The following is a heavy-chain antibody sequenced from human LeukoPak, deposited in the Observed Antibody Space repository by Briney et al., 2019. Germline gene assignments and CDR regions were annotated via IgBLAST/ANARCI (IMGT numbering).Heavy chain of an antibody. Sequence: TGGSLRLSCAASGFIFSDYYMSWIRQAPGKGLEWVSYISSSGTTIYYADSVKGRFTISRDNAKNSLYLQMNSLRAEDTAVYYCARDPDYYGFDGAFDIWGQETMVTVSS. D-gene: IGHD3-10*01. CDR2: ISSSGTTI. J-gene: IGHJ3*02. V-gene: IGHV3-11*01. CDR3: ARDPDYYGFDGAFDI. CDR1: GFIFSDYY.